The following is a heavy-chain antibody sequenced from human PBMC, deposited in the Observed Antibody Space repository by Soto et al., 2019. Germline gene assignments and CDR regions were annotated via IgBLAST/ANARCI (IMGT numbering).Heavy chain of an antibody. Sequence: QVQLVQSGAEVKKPGASVKVSCKASGYTFTSYGISWVRQAPGQGLEWMGWISAYNGNTNPAQKLQGRVTMTTDTSTSTDDMELSSLRSDDTAVYYCAIVQQLGFRWNWFDPWGQDTLVTVSS. J-gene: IGHJ5*02. CDR3: AIVQQLGFRWNWFDP. D-gene: IGHD6-13*01. CDR2: ISAYNGNT. V-gene: IGHV1-18*04. CDR1: GYTFTSYG.